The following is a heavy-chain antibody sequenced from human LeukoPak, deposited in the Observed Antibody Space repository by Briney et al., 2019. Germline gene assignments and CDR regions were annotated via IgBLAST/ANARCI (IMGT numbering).Heavy chain of an antibody. J-gene: IGHJ5*02. CDR1: SGSIGSSSNY. Sequence: PSDTLSLTCTVSSGSIGSSSNYWGWIRQAPGKGLEWIGNVYYSGSTFYNPSLKTRVTISVDTSKNQFSLILRSVTAADTAIYYCARASFNVVFGNWFDPWGQGTLVTVSS. CDR3: ARASFNVVFGNWFDP. CDR2: VYYSGST. D-gene: IGHD2-8*01. V-gene: IGHV4-39*01.